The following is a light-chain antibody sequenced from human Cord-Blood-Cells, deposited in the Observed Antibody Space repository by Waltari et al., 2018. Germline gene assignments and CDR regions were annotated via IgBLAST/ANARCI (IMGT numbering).Light chain of an antibody. CDR3: QQRSNWL. Sequence: EIVLTQSPATLSLSPGERANLSCRASQSFSSYLAWYQQKPGQAPRLLIYDASNRATGIPARFSGSGSGTDFTLTISSLEPEDFAVYYCQQRSNWLFGQGTKLEIK. V-gene: IGKV3-11*01. CDR1: QSFSSY. CDR2: DAS. J-gene: IGKJ2*01.